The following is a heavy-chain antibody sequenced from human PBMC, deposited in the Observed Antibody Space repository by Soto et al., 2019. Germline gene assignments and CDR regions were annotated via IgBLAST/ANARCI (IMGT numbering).Heavy chain of an antibody. CDR2: ISTSGATR. D-gene: IGHD6-19*01. V-gene: IGHV3-48*02. CDR1: GFTFSTDS. CDR3: ARFFGSGFDY. J-gene: IGHJ4*02. Sequence: EVQLVESGEGLVQPGGSLRLSCVASGFTFSTDSMNWVRQAPGKGLEWVAHISTSGATRYYADSVKGRFTISRDNAKTSLYLQMVSLRNEDTAVYYCARFFGSGFDYWGQGTLVTVSS.